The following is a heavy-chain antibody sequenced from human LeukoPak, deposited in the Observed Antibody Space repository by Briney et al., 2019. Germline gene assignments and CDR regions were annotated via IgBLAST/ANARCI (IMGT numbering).Heavy chain of an antibody. CDR3: ARLGYCTNGVCYRKHNRLDP. D-gene: IGHD2-8*01. Sequence: GASVKVSCKASGYTFTNYGITWVRQAPGQGLEWMGWISPYKGDRNYAQNFQGRLTMTTDTSTNTAYMELRSLRSDDTAVYYCARLGYCTNGVCYRKHNRLDPWGQGTLVTVSP. V-gene: IGHV1-18*01. J-gene: IGHJ5*02. CDR1: GYTFTNYG. CDR2: ISPYKGDR.